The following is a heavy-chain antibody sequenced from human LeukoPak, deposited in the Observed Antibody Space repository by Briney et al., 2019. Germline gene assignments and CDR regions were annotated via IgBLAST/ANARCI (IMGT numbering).Heavy chain of an antibody. Sequence: SGGSLRLSCEASGFTFSSYWMSWVRQAPGKGLEWVANIKQDGSEKYYVDSVKGRFTISRDNAKNTLYLQMNSLRAEDTAVYYCAKDRCSTSCRNDNWGQGTLVTVSS. CDR2: IKQDGSEK. D-gene: IGHD2-2*01. CDR3: AKDRCSTSCRNDN. J-gene: IGHJ4*02. CDR1: GFTFSSYW. V-gene: IGHV3-7*03.